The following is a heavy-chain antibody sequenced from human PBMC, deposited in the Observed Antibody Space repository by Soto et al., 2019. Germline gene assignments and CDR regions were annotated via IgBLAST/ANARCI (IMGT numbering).Heavy chain of an antibody. D-gene: IGHD2-2*01. Sequence: EVQLVESGGGLVQPGGSLRLSCAASGFTFSRYWMHWVRQVPGGGLEWVSRINGGGSNPSYADSVKGRVTISRDNAKKSLYLQINSLRVEYTAVDYCARERSERYCICTTCSHQGPIHSWGQGTLVTVA. CDR3: ARERSERYCICTTCSHQGPIHS. V-gene: IGHV3-74*01. CDR2: INGGGSNP. CDR1: GFTFSRYW. J-gene: IGHJ4*02.